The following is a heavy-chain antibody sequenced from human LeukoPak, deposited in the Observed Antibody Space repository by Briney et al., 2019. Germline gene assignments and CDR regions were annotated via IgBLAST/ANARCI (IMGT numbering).Heavy chain of an antibody. CDR1: GFTFSSYS. J-gene: IGHJ6*03. D-gene: IGHD2-21*02. Sequence: GGSLRLSCAASGFTFSSYSMNWVRQAPGKGLEWVSSISSSSGYIYYADSVKGRFTVSRDNAKNSLYLQMNSLRAEDTAVYYCARDAYCGGDCYSSYYYYYMDVWGKGTTVTISS. CDR2: ISSSSGYI. V-gene: IGHV3-21*01. CDR3: ARDAYCGGDCYSSYYYYYMDV.